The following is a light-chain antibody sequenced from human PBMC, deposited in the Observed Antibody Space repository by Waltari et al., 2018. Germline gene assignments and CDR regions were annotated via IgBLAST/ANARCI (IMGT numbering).Light chain of an antibody. V-gene: IGLV2-11*01. Sequence: QSALTQPRSVSGSPGQSVTISCTGTRSDLGGYAYVSWYQQPPGKAPKLMIYDVSKRPSGVPDRFSGSKSGNTASLTISGLQAEDEADYYCCSYAGSYVIFGGGTKLTGL. CDR3: CSYAGSYVI. CDR2: DVS. J-gene: IGLJ2*01. CDR1: RSDLGGYAY.